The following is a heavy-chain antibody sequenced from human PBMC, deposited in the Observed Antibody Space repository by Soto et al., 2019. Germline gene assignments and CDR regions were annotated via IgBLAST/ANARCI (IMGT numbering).Heavy chain of an antibody. D-gene: IGHD3-22*01. J-gene: IGHJ5*02. CDR1: GGSFSGYY. CDR3: AIHSYSSCLFDP. CDR2: INHSGST. V-gene: IGHV4-34*01. Sequence: SETLSLTCAVYGGSFSGYYWSWIRQPPGKGLEWIGEINHSGSTNYNPSLKSRVTISVDTSKNQFSLKLSSVTAADTAVYYCAIHSYSSCLFDPWGQGTLVTVSS.